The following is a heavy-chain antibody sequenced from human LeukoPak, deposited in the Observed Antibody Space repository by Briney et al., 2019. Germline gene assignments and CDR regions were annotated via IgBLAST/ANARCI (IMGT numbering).Heavy chain of an antibody. CDR3: AKEPPHGVVAAGIIDY. CDR2: IRYDGSNK. Sequence: GGSLRLSCAASGFTFSSYGMHWVRQAPGKGLEWVAFIRYDGSNKYYADSVKGRFTISRDNSKNTVYLQMNSLRAEDTAVYYCAKEPPHGVVAAGIIDYWGQGTLVTVSS. D-gene: IGHD6-13*01. J-gene: IGHJ4*02. CDR1: GFTFSSYG. V-gene: IGHV3-30*02.